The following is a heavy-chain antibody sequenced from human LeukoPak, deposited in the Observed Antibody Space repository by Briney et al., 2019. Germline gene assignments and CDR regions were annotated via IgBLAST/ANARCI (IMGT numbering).Heavy chain of an antibody. V-gene: IGHV4-34*01. D-gene: IGHD5-18*01. Sequence: PSETLSLTCAVYGGSFSGDYWSWIRQPPGKGLEWIGEINHRGSTNYNPSLKSRVTISVDTSKNQFSLKLSSVTAADTAVYYCARRPQLWFAGMGIDPWGQGTLVTVSS. CDR2: INHRGST. CDR1: GGSFSGDY. CDR3: ARRPQLWFAGMGIDP. J-gene: IGHJ5*02.